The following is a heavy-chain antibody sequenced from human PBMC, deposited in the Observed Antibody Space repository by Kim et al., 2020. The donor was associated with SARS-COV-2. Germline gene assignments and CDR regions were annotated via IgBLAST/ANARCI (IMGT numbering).Heavy chain of an antibody. CDR3: ARDISGSYAGRTRDY. V-gene: IGHV4-39*07. D-gene: IGHD3-10*01. Sequence: PSLKSRVTISVDTSENHFSLKLSFVTAADTAVYYCARDISGSYAGRTRDYWGQGTLVTVSS. J-gene: IGHJ4*02.